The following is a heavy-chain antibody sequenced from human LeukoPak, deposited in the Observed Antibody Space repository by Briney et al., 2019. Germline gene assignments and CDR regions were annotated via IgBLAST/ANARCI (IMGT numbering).Heavy chain of an antibody. J-gene: IGHJ4*02. CDR1: GGSFSGYY. CDR2: INHSGST. CDR3: ARGPNDYGDLDY. D-gene: IGHD4-17*01. V-gene: IGHV4-34*01. Sequence: SETLSLTCAVYGGSFSGYYWSWIRQPPGKGLEWIGEINHSGSTNYNPSLKSRVTISVDTSKNQFSLKLSSVTAADTAVYYCARGPNDYGDLDYWGQGTLVTVSS.